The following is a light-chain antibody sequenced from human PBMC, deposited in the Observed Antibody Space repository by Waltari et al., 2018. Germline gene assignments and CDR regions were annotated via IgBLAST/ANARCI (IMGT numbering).Light chain of an antibody. CDR3: QTGGHGTWV. J-gene: IGLJ3*02. Sequence: QLVLTQSPSASASPGASVKLTCTLSSVHTSTVIAWLQQQQEKGPRYLMKVNSDGSHSKGDKIPDRFSGSSSGTEHYLTISSLQSEDEADYYCQTGGHGTWVFGGGTKLTVL. V-gene: IGLV4-69*01. CDR1: SVHTSTV. CDR2: VNSDGSH.